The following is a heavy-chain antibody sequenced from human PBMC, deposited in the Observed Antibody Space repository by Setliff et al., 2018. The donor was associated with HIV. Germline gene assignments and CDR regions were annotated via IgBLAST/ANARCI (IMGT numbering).Heavy chain of an antibody. Sequence: HPGGSLRLSCAASGFTFSLYPMHWVRQAPGKGLEWVALISHDGSHKYHADSVQGRFTISRDNSKNMLFLQMNNLRTGDTAVYYCAKDLFEGWELPNYMDVWGKGTTVTVSS. D-gene: IGHD1-26*01. CDR3: AKDLFEGWELPNYMDV. V-gene: IGHV3-30*04. J-gene: IGHJ6*03. CDR1: GFTFSLYP. CDR2: ISHDGSHK.